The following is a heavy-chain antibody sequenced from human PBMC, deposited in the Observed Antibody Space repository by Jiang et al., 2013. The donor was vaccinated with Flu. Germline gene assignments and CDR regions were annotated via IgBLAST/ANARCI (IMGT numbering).Heavy chain of an antibody. CDR1: GFTFSSYA. CDR2: ISYDGSNK. D-gene: IGHD3-22*01. Sequence: GVVQPGRSLRLSCAASGFTFSSYAMHWVRQAPGKGLEWVAVISYDGSNKYYADSVKGRFTISRDNSKNTLYLQMNSLRAEDTAVYYCARANLRRQLIVEGAFDIWGQGTMVTVSS. J-gene: IGHJ3*02. V-gene: IGHV3-30-3*01. CDR3: ARANLRRQLIVEGAFDI.